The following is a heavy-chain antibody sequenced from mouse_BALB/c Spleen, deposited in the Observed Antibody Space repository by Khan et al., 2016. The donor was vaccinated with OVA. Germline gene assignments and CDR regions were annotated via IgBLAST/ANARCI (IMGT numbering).Heavy chain of an antibody. D-gene: IGHD3-1*01. Sequence: VQLKESGPELVKPGASVKMSCKASGYTFTSYDMYWVKQKPGQGLEWIGYINPYNDYTKFNEKFKGKATLTSDKSSSTAYMELSSLTSEDSAVYYCARGVHGLQTWFAYWGQGTPVTVSA. V-gene: IGHV1S136*01. CDR2: INPYNDYT. J-gene: IGHJ3*01. CDR3: ARGVHGLQTWFAY. CDR1: GYTFTSYD.